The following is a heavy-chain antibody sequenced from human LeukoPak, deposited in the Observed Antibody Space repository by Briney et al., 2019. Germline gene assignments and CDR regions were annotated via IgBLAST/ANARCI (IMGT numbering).Heavy chain of an antibody. Sequence: PGGSLRLSCAASGFTFSSYGMHWVRQAPGKGLEWVSTISGSGGGTYYADSVKGRFTISRDNSKNTLYLQMNSLRAEDTAVYYCASGGPYDSSGFYDYYYYMDVWGKGTTVTVSS. CDR1: GFTFSSYG. D-gene: IGHD3-22*01. J-gene: IGHJ6*03. CDR2: ISGSGGGT. V-gene: IGHV3-23*01. CDR3: ASGGPYDSSGFYDYYYYMDV.